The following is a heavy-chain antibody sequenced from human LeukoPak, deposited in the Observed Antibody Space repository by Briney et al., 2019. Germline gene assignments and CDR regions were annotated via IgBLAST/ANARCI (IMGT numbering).Heavy chain of an antibody. V-gene: IGHV1-2*02. CDR1: GYTFTGYY. Sequence: KPGASVKVSCKASGYTFTGYYMHWVRQAPGQGLEWMGWINPNSGGTNYAQKFQGRVTMTRDTSISTAYMELSRLRSDDTAVYYCAILGYCSGGSCYGPNDYWGQGTLVTVSS. CDR3: AILGYCSGGSCYGPNDY. D-gene: IGHD2-15*01. J-gene: IGHJ4*02. CDR2: INPNSGGT.